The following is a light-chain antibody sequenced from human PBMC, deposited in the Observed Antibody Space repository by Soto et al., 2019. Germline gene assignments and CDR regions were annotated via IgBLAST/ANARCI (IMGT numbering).Light chain of an antibody. J-gene: IGKJ4*01. CDR1: QSVSSNY. CDR3: QQYGSSPLT. Sequence: EIVLAQSPGTLSLSPGERATLSCRASQSVSSNYLAWYQQKPGQAPRLLIYGASSRATGIPDRFSGSGSGTDFTLTISRLETEEFAVYYCQQYGSSPLTFGGGTKVENK. CDR2: GAS. V-gene: IGKV3-20*01.